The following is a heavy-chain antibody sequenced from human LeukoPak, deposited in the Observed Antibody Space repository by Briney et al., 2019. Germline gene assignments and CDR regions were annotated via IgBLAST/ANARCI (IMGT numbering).Heavy chain of an antibody. CDR2: INSNGGRT. J-gene: IGHJ4*02. CDR3: VKDLYYDNSGYYSGAFDY. Sequence: GGSLRLSCAASGFTLSSTYLSWVRQAPGKGLEYVSAINSNGGRTYYADSVKGRFTISRDNSKNTLYLQMSSLRVDDTAVYYCVKDLYYDNSGYYSGAFDYWGQGTLVTVSS. V-gene: IGHV3-64D*09. D-gene: IGHD3-22*01. CDR1: GFTLSSTY.